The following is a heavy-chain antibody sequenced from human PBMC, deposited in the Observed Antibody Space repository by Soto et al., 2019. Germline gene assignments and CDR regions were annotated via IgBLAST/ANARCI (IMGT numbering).Heavy chain of an antibody. J-gene: IGHJ4*02. CDR1: GYTFTSYA. CDR2: INAGNGNT. Sequence: QVQLVQSGAEVKKPGASVKVSCKASGYTFTSYAMPWVRQAPGQRLEWMGWINAGNGNTKYSQKFQGRVTITRDTSASTAYMELSSLRSEDTAVYYCARSSYSSSSNSTFDYWGQGTLVTVSS. V-gene: IGHV1-3*01. CDR3: ARSSYSSSSNSTFDY. D-gene: IGHD6-13*01.